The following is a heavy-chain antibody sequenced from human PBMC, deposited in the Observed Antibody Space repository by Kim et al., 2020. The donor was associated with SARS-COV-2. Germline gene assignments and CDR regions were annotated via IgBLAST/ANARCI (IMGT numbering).Heavy chain of an antibody. J-gene: IGHJ4*02. Sequence: YYADPVKGRFTISRDNYKNTLYLQMNSLRAEDTAVYYCARDTSSWYYFDYWGQGTLVTVSS. CDR3: ARDTSSWYYFDY. D-gene: IGHD6-13*01. V-gene: IGHV3-33*01.